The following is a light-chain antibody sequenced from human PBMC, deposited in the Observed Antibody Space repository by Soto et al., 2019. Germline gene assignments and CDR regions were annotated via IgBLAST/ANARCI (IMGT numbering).Light chain of an antibody. CDR3: CSYAGSSTFHV. Sequence: QSVLTQPASVSGSPGQSITISCTGTSSDVGSYNLVSWYQQHPGKAPKLMIYEVSKRPSGVSNRFSGSKSGNTASLTISGLQAEDEADYYCCSYAGSSTFHVCGTGTKVTVL. CDR2: EVS. V-gene: IGLV2-23*02. J-gene: IGLJ1*01. CDR1: SSDVGSYNL.